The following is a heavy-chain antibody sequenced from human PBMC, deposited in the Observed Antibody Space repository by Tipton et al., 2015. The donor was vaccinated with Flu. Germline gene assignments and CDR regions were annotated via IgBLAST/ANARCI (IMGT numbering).Heavy chain of an antibody. D-gene: IGHD5-18*01. CDR1: GGSISSTNW. V-gene: IGHV4-4*02. CDR3: ANQLYSYSYGPS. CDR2: VHHGGRT. Sequence: GLVKPSGTLSLTCTISGGSISSTNWWSWVRQPPGKGLEWIGEVHHGGRTNYNPSLESRVTISVDKSKNQFSLDLSSVTAADTAVYYCANQLYSYSYGPSWGQGTLVTVSS. J-gene: IGHJ5*02.